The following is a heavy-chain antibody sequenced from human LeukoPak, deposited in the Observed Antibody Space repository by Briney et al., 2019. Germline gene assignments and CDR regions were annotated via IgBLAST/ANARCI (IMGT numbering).Heavy chain of an antibody. CDR1: GGSISSYY. D-gene: IGHD3-3*01. J-gene: IGHJ6*02. V-gene: IGHV4-59*01. CDR2: IHYSGST. Sequence: SETLSLTCTVSGGSISSYYWSWIRQPPGKGLEWIGYIHYSGSTNYNPSLKSRVTISVDTSKNQFSLKLSSVTAADTAVYYCARVGYDFWSGHYYYGMDVWGQGTTVTVSS. CDR3: ARVGYDFWSGHYYYGMDV.